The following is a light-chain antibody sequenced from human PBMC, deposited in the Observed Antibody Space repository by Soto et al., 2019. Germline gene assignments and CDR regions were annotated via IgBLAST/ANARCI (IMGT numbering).Light chain of an antibody. CDR3: QHRGS. CDR1: QTVFSY. Sequence: EIVLTQSPAILSLSPGDRATLSCGASQTVFSYLAWYQQKPGQAPRLLIYDASNRATGIPTRFSGSGSGTDFTLTSSSLEPEDCAIYYCQHRGSFGQGTRVEIK. J-gene: IGKJ1*01. V-gene: IGKV3-11*01. CDR2: DAS.